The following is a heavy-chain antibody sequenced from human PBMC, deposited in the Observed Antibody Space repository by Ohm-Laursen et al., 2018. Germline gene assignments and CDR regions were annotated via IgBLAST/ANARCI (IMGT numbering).Heavy chain of an antibody. J-gene: IGHJ4*02. CDR3: SGGVPAAARRYYFDS. V-gene: IGHV3-7*03. CDR1: GFTFSSYW. Sequence: GSLRLSCSASGFTFSSYWMTWVRQPPGKGLEWVARIKVDGSEKYYVDSVKGRFTISRDDAKNSLYLQMSSLRAEDTALYYCSGGVPAAARRYYFDSWGQGTLVTVSS. CDR2: IKVDGSEK. D-gene: IGHD2-2*01.